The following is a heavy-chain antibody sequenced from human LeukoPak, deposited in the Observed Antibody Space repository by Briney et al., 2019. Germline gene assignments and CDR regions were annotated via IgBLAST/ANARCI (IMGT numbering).Heavy chain of an antibody. Sequence: SVKVSCKASGYTFTSYAISWVRQAPRQGLEWMGGIIPIFGTANYAQKFQGRVTITADKSTSTAYMELSSLRSEDTAVYYCASPNCSGGSCHRSGFDYWGQGTLVTVSS. J-gene: IGHJ4*02. CDR1: GYTFTSYA. CDR2: IIPIFGTA. D-gene: IGHD2-15*01. CDR3: ASPNCSGGSCHRSGFDY. V-gene: IGHV1-69*06.